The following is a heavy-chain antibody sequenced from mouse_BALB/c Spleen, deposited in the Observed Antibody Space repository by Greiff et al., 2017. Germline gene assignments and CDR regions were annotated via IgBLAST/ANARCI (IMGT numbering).Heavy chain of an antibody. V-gene: IGHV1-69*02. D-gene: IGHD1-1*01. J-gene: IGHJ4*01. CDR2: IYPSDSYT. CDR1: GYTFTSYW. Sequence: VQLQQSGAELVRPGASVKLSCKASGYTFTSYWINWVKQRPGQGLEWIGNIYPSDSYTNYNQKFKDKATLTVDKSSSTAYMQLSSPTSEDSAVYYCTRGGLTTGYAMDYWGQGTSVTVSS. CDR3: TRGGLTTGYAMDY.